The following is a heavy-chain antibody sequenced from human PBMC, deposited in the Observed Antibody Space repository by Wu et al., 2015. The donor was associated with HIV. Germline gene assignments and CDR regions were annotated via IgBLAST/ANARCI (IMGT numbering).Heavy chain of an antibody. Sequence: QVQAGGSLEREVKKPGASVKVSCKASGYTFISYGISWVRQAPGQGLEWMGWISAYNGNTNYAQKLQGRVTMTTDTSTSTAYMELRSLRSDDTAVYYCARVPEWELSYYFDYWGQGTLVTVSS. D-gene: IGHD1-26*01. CDR2: ISAYNGNT. CDR1: GYTFISYG. J-gene: IGHJ4*02. CDR3: ARVPEWELSYYFDY. V-gene: IGHV1-18*01.